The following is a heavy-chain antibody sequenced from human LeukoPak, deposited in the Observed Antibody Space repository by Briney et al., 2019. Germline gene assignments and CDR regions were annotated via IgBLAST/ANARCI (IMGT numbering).Heavy chain of an antibody. CDR2: ISSSGSYI. Sequence: GGSLRLSCAASGFTFSSYNMNWVRQAPGKGLEWVSSISSSGSYIYYADSVKGRFTIYRDNAKNSLYLQMNSLRAEDTAVYYCARDSGATGYWGQGTLVTVSS. D-gene: IGHD1-26*01. CDR3: ARDSGATGY. V-gene: IGHV3-21*01. J-gene: IGHJ4*02. CDR1: GFTFSSYN.